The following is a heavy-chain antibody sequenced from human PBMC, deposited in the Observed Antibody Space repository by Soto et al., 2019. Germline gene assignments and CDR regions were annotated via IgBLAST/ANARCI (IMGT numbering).Heavy chain of an antibody. CDR3: ARGIVPDWFDP. Sequence: PSETLSLTCTVSGGSISSYYWSWSRQPPGKGLEWIGYIYYSGSTNYNPSLKSRVTISVDTSKNQFSLKLSSVTAADTAVYYCARGIVPDWFDPWGQGTLVTVSS. CDR1: GGSISSYY. J-gene: IGHJ5*02. V-gene: IGHV4-59*01. CDR2: IYYSGST. D-gene: IGHD3-22*01.